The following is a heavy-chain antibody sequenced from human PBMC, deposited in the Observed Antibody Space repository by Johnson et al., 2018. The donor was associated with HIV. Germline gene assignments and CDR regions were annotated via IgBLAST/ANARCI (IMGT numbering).Heavy chain of an antibody. V-gene: IGHV3-53*01. CDR1: GFTVSSNY. J-gene: IGHJ3*02. CDR2: IYSGGST. Sequence: VQLVESGGGLIQPGGSLRLSCAASGFTVSSNYMSWVRQAPGKGLEWVAVIYSGGSTYYADSAQGRFTISRDNSKNTLYLQRNSLRAEDTAVYYCARGWQQRAFDIWGQGTMVTASS. CDR3: ARGWQQRAFDI. D-gene: IGHD6-13*01.